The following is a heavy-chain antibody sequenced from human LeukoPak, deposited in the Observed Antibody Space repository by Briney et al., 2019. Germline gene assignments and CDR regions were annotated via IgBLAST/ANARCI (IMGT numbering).Heavy chain of an antibody. Sequence: GGSLRLSRAAAGFTFSSYAMSWVRQAPGKGLEWVSAISGSGGSTYYADSVKGRFTISRDNSKNTLYLQMNSLRAEDTAVYYCAKGLSWGHSTYFDYWGQGTLVTVSS. CDR2: ISGSGGST. D-gene: IGHD7-27*01. J-gene: IGHJ4*02. V-gene: IGHV3-23*01. CDR3: AKGLSWGHSTYFDY. CDR1: GFTFSSYA.